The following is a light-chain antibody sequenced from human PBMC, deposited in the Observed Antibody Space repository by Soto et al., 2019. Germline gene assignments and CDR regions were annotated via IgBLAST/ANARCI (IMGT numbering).Light chain of an antibody. V-gene: IGKV3-20*01. J-gene: IGKJ1*01. CDR2: GAS. CDR1: QSVSSSY. Sequence: EIVLTQSPGTLSLSPGERATLSCRASQSVSSSYLAWYQQKPGQAPRLLIYGASSRATGIPDRFSGSGSGTDFTLNISRLEPEDFAVYYCQQYGSSCTFGQGTKVEIK. CDR3: QQYGSSCT.